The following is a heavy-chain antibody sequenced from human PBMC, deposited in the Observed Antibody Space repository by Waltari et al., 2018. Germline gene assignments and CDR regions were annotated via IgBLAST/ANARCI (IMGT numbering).Heavy chain of an antibody. Sequence: VQLVESGGGLIQPGGSLRLSGAASGFSVLTSYVSWVGQAPGKGLEWISFIYGVDSTLYVDSVKGRFTVSRDNSKNTVHLQMNSVRVDDTAVYYCATFSNWVHDTFDIWGQGTLVSVSS. CDR2: IYGVDST. J-gene: IGHJ3*02. D-gene: IGHD3-16*01. V-gene: IGHV3-53*01. CDR1: GFSVLTSY. CDR3: ATFSNWVHDTFDI.